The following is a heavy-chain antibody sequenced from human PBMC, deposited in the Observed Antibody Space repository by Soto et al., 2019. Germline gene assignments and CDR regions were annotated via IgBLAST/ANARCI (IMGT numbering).Heavy chain of an antibody. V-gene: IGHV3-48*03. CDR2: ISSSGATA. CDR3: TRASWFPYLSFY. CDR1: GFTFSRFE. J-gene: IGHJ4*02. Sequence: GGSLRLSCAASGFTFSRFELHWVRQAPGKGLEWMSYISSSGATAYYASSVEGRFTISRDNANNSVYLQMDSLRAEDTAVYYCTRASWFPYLSFYWGQGALVTVSS. D-gene: IGHD3-10*01.